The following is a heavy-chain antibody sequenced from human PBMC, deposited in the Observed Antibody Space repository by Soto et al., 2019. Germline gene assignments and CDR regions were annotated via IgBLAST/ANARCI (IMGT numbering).Heavy chain of an antibody. Sequence: QVQLQESGPGLVKPSQTLSLTCTVSGGSISSGGYYWSWIRQHPGKGLEWIGSIYYSGSNYYNSSLESRVTISVDTSKNKFSLMLISVTAADTAVYYCARGVLPWGQGTLVTVSS. V-gene: IGHV4-31*03. J-gene: IGHJ5*02. CDR3: ARGVLP. D-gene: IGHD3-16*01. CDR2: IYYSGSN. CDR1: GGSISSGGYY.